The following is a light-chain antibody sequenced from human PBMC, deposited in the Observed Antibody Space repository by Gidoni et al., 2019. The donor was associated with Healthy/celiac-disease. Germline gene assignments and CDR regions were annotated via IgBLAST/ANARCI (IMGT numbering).Light chain of an antibody. V-gene: IGKV3-11*01. Sequence: IELPQSPATLSLSPGERANLSCRASQSVSSYLAWYHQKPGQAPRLLIYDASNRATGIPARFSGSGSGTDFTLTISSLEPEDFAVYYCQQRSNWPLTFGGGTKVEIK. CDR2: DAS. CDR3: QQRSNWPLT. J-gene: IGKJ4*01. CDR1: QSVSSY.